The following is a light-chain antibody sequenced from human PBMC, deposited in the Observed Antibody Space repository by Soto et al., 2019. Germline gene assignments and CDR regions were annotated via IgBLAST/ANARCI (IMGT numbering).Light chain of an antibody. Sequence: QSALTQSPSASGSPGQSVTISCTGTSSDVGNYKYVSWYQQHTGKAPKLMIYEVSKRPSGVPDRFSGSKSGNTASLPVSGLQVEDEADYYCSSYAGSNLWVFGGGTKLTVL. CDR1: SSDVGNYKY. CDR2: EVS. V-gene: IGLV2-8*01. CDR3: SSYAGSNLWV. J-gene: IGLJ3*02.